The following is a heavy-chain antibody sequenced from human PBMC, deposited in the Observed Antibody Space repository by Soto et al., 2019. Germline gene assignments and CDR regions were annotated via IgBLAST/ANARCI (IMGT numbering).Heavy chain of an antibody. J-gene: IGHJ5*02. CDR3: ARASHDNSNYLSNWFDP. V-gene: IGHV4-30-4*01. CDR1: GGSISSGDYY. Sequence: SETLSLTCTVSGGSISSGDYYWSWIRQPPGKGLEWIGYIYYSGSTYYNPSLKSRVTILVDTSKNQFSLKLSSVTAADTAVYYCARASHDNSNYLSNWFDPWGQGTLVTVSS. CDR2: IYYSGST. D-gene: IGHD4-4*01.